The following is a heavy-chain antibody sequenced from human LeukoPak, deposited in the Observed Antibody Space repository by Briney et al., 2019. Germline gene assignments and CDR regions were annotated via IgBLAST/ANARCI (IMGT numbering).Heavy chain of an antibody. D-gene: IGHD2-2*01. CDR1: GYTFTGYY. Sequence: ASAKVSCKASGYTFTGYYMHWVRQAPGQGLEWMGWINPNSGGTNYAQKFQGRVTMTRGTSISTAYMELSRLRSDDTAVYYCASLAFVVVPAAISADAFDIWGQGTMVTVSS. V-gene: IGHV1-2*02. CDR2: INPNSGGT. CDR3: ASLAFVVVPAAISADAFDI. J-gene: IGHJ3*02.